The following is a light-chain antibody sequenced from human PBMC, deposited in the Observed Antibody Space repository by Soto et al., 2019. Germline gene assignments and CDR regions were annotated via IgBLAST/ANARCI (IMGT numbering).Light chain of an antibody. CDR2: DAS. V-gene: IGKV3-20*01. CDR1: QSGISDF. Sequence: EIVLTQSPGTLSLSPGATASLSCRASQSGISDFLAWYQQTRGQPPRLLIYDASKRATGIPARFSGSGSGTAFTLTISRVEPEDSAVYYCQQTFHSPRTFGQGTSLEIK. CDR3: QQTFHSPRT. J-gene: IGKJ2*01.